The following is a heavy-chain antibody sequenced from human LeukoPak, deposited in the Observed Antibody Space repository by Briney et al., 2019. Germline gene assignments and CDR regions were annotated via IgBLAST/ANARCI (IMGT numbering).Heavy chain of an antibody. CDR2: INPGGSSI. CDR1: GFTFSSYW. CDR3: ARDNYEQWLVHGFDY. Sequence: PGGSLRLSCAASGFTFSSYWMHWVRQVPGKGLVWVARINPGGSSITYADSVKGRFTISRDNAKNTLYLQMDSLRAEDTGVYYCARDNYEQWLVHGFDYWGQGTLVTVSS. D-gene: IGHD6-19*01. V-gene: IGHV3-74*01. J-gene: IGHJ4*02.